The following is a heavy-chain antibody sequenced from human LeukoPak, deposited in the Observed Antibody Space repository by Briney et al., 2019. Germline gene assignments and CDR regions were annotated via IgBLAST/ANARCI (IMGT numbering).Heavy chain of an antibody. CDR1: GGSFSGYY. D-gene: IGHD2-2*01. CDR2: INHSGST. CDR3: ARALGYCSSTSCYGFAAFDI. Sequence: SETLSLTCAVYGGSFSGYYWSWIRQPPGKGLEWIGEINHSGSTNYNPSLKSLVTISVDTSKNQFSLKLSSVTAADTAVYYCARALGYCSSTSCYGFAAFDIWGQGTMVTVSS. V-gene: IGHV4-34*01. J-gene: IGHJ3*02.